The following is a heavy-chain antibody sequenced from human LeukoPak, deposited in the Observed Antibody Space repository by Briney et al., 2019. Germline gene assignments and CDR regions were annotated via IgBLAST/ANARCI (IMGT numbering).Heavy chain of an antibody. CDR2: ISAYNGNT. CDR1: GYTFTSYG. J-gene: IGHJ6*03. Sequence: RASVKVSCKASGYTFTSYGISRVRQAPGQGLEWMGWISAYNGNTKYAQKLQGRVSMTTDTSTSTAYMELRSLRSDDTAVYYCARVAGYDYYYYMDVWGKGTTVTVSS. CDR3: ARVAGYDYYYYMDV. V-gene: IGHV1-18*01.